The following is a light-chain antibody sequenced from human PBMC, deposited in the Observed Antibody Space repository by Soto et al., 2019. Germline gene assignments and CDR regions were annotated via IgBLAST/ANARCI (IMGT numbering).Light chain of an antibody. Sequence: QPVLTQPPSVSGAPGQRVTISCTGSSSNIGSTYDVQWYQQLPGTAPKLLIHGNTDRPSGVPDRFSGSKSGTSASLAITGLQADDKADYYCQSYDDSLSVHYVFGTGTKLTVL. J-gene: IGLJ1*01. CDR3: QSYDDSLSVHYV. CDR1: SSNIGSTYD. V-gene: IGLV1-40*01. CDR2: GNT.